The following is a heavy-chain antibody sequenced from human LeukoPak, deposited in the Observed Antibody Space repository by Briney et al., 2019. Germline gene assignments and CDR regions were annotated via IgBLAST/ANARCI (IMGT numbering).Heavy chain of an antibody. CDR3: ARARYSNGFGCFDY. V-gene: IGHV4-59*01. D-gene: IGHD4-11*01. J-gene: IGHJ4*02. Sequence: SETLSLTCTVSSGSITNYYWNWFRQPPGKGLEWIGWIYSSGNTNYNPPLRSRVTISVEMSKHQFSLELTSVPAAGTAVYYCARARYSNGFGCFDYWGQGALVTVSS. CDR2: IYSSGNT. CDR1: SGSITNYY.